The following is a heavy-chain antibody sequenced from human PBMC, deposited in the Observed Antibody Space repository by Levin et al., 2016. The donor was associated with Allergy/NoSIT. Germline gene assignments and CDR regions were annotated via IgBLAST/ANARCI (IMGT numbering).Heavy chain of an antibody. CDR3: AHTTAITMIVVVETSWFDP. Sequence: WIRQPPGKALEWLALIYWNDDKRYSPSLKSRLTITKDTSKNQVVLTMTNMDPVDTATYYCAHTTAITMIVVVETSWFDPWGQGTLVTVSS. D-gene: IGHD3-22*01. V-gene: IGHV2-5*01. J-gene: IGHJ5*02. CDR2: IYWNDDK.